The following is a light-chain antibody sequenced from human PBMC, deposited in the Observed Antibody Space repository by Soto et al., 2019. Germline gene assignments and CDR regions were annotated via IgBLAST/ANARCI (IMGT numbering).Light chain of an antibody. V-gene: IGLV2-23*03. J-gene: IGLJ3*02. CDR1: SSDVGSYNL. CDR2: EGS. CDR3: CSYAGSSTFV. Sequence: QSALTQPASVSGSPGQSITISCTGTSSDVGSYNLVSWYQQHPGKAPKVMIYEGSKRPSGVSNRCSSSKSGNTASLTISGLEADDEDDYSCCSYAGSSTFVFGGGTKLTVL.